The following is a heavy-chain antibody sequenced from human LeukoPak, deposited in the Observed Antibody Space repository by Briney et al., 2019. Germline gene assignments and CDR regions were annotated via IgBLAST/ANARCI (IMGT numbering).Heavy chain of an antibody. Sequence: GGSLRLSCAASGFTFSSYAMGWVRQAPGKGLEWVSAISGSGGDTYYADSVKGRFTISRDNSKNTLYLQMNSLRAEDTAVYYCRYFLPHFDYWGQGTLVTVSS. D-gene: IGHD2/OR15-2a*01. J-gene: IGHJ4*02. V-gene: IGHV3-23*01. CDR3: RYFLPHFDY. CDR1: GFTFSSYA. CDR2: ISGSGGDT.